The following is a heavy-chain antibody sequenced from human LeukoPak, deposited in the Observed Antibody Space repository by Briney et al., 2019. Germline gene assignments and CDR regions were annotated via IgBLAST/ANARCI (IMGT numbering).Heavy chain of an antibody. CDR2: MNPNSGNT. V-gene: IGHV1-8*01. CDR3: ARVISGWYLYYYYYMDV. D-gene: IGHD6-19*01. CDR1: GYTFTSYD. Sequence: AASVKVSCKASGYTFTSYDINWVRQATGQGLEWMGWMNPNSGNTGYAQKFQGRVTMTRNTSISTAYMELSSLRSEDTAVYYCARVISGWYLYYYYYMDVWGKGTTVTVSS. J-gene: IGHJ6*03.